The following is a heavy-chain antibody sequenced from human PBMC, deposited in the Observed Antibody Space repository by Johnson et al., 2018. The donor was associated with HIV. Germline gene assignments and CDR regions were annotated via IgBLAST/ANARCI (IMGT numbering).Heavy chain of an antibody. CDR1: GFIFDDYT. CDR3: AKEGRDAFDI. D-gene: IGHD3-10*01. CDR2: ISWDGGST. V-gene: IGHV3-43*01. Sequence: VQLVESGGGVVQPGRSLRLSCAASGFIFDDYTMHWVRQAPGKGLEWVSFISWDGGSTYYADSVKGRFTISRDNSKNSLYLQMNSLRAEDSALYYCAKEGRDAFDIWGQGTTVTVSS. J-gene: IGHJ3*02.